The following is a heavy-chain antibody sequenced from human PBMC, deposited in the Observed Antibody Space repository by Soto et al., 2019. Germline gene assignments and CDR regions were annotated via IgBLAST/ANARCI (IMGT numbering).Heavy chain of an antibody. Sequence: PGGSLRLSCAASGFRFGYYGMHWVRQAPGKGLEWVAAIWYDGSDKYYADSVKGRVTISRDNSKNTVFLQMNTLRAEDTAVYYCARDGIPMISLGGAFDYWGQGTQVTVSS. D-gene: IGHD3-16*01. V-gene: IGHV3-33*01. J-gene: IGHJ4*02. CDR3: ARDGIPMISLGGAFDY. CDR1: GFRFGYYG. CDR2: IWYDGSDK.